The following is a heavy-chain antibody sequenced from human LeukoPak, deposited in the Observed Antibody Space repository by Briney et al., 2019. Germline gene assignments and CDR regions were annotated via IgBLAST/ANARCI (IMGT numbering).Heavy chain of an antibody. CDR2: ISYDGSNK. Sequence: GRSLRLSCAASGFTFSSYGMHWVRQAPGKGLEWVAVISYDGSNKYYADSVKGRFTISRDNSKNTLYLQMNSLRAEDTAVYYCVKEAPKLSSGVDYWGQGTLVTVSS. J-gene: IGHJ4*02. D-gene: IGHD2-15*01. CDR1: GFTFSSYG. V-gene: IGHV3-30*18. CDR3: VKEAPKLSSGVDY.